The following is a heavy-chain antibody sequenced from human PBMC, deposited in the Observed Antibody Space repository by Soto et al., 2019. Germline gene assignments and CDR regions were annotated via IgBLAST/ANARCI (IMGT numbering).Heavy chain of an antibody. CDR2: IWYDGSNK. CDR3: ARDRDPMTTVTEIGC. Sequence: VQLVESGGGLVQPGRSLRLSCAASGFTFSNYGMHWVRQAPGKGLEWVAVIWYDGSNKYYGDSVKGRFTISRDNSKNTLYLQMNSLRGEDMAVYYCARDRDPMTTVTEIGCWGQGTLVTVSS. D-gene: IGHD4-17*01. CDR1: GFTFSNYG. V-gene: IGHV3-33*01. J-gene: IGHJ4*02.